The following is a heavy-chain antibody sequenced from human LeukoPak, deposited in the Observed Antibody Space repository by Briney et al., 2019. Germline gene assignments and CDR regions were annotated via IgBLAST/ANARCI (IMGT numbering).Heavy chain of an antibody. J-gene: IGHJ6*02. CDR2: ISYDGSNK. Sequence: QSGGSLRLSCAASGFDFSSNWMHWVRQAPGKGLEWVAVISYDGSNKYYADSVKGRFTISRDNSKNTLYLQMNSLRAEDTAVYYCARDIVVVVAAPKADYYYGMDVWGQGTTVTVSS. CDR1: GFDFSSNW. D-gene: IGHD2-15*01. CDR3: ARDIVVVVAAPKADYYYGMDV. V-gene: IGHV3-30*03.